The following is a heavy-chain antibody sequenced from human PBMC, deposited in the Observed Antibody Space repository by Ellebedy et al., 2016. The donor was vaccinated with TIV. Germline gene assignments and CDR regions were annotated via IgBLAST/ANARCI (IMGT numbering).Heavy chain of an antibody. CDR3: ARTTDVPGVGDWFDS. V-gene: IGHV3-30*02. CDR2: IRSDGSNK. CDR1: GFSTSG. Sequence: GESLKISCAASGFSTSGMHWVRQAPGKGLEWVAFIRSDGSNKYYADSVKGRFTISRDNSKNTLDLQMTSLRAEDTALYYCARTTDVPGVGDWFDSWGQGTLVTVSS. J-gene: IGHJ5*01. D-gene: IGHD3-16*01.